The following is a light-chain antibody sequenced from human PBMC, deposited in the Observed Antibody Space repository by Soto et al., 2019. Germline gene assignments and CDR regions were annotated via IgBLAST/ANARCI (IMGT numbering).Light chain of an antibody. CDR2: GAS. CDR3: QQYNKWPLT. V-gene: IGKV3-20*01. Sequence: EIVLTQSPGTLSLSPGERATLSCRASQSVSGSYLAWYQQKPGLAPRLLIYGASNRATGIPDRFSGSGSETDFTLTISSLQSEDFTVYYCQQYNKWPLTFGQGTKVDIK. J-gene: IGKJ1*01. CDR1: QSVSGSY.